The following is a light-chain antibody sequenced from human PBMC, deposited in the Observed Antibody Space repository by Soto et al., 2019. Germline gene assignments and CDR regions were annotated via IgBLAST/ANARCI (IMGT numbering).Light chain of an antibody. Sequence: DIQMTQSPSTLSASVGDAVTITCRASQSFTSWLAWYQHKPGKAPKLLIYKASTLKSGVPSRFSGSGSGTEFTLTISSLQPGDFATYYCQHYNSYSEAFGQGTKVDIK. CDR2: KAS. J-gene: IGKJ1*01. CDR1: QSFTSW. CDR3: QHYNSYSEA. V-gene: IGKV1-5*03.